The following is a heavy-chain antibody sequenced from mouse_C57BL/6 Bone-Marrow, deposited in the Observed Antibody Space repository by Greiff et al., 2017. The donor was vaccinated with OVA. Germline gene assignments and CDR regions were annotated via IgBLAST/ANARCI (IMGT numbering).Heavy chain of an antibody. CDR1: GYTFTSYG. Sequence: QVQLQQSGAELARPGASVKLSCKASGYTFTSYGISWVKQRTGQGLEWIGEIYPRSGNTYYNEKFKGKATLTADKSSSTAYMELRSLTSEDSAVYFCARSTIYDGYYTWFAYWGQGTLVTVSA. CDR3: ARSTIYDGYYTWFAY. CDR2: IYPRSGNT. D-gene: IGHD2-3*01. V-gene: IGHV1-81*01. J-gene: IGHJ3*01.